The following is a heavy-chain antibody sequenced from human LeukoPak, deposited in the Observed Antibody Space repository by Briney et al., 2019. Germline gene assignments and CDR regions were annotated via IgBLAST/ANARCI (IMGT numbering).Heavy chain of an antibody. CDR1: GFTFSSYG. D-gene: IGHD2-15*01. Sequence: PGGSLRLSCAASGFTFSSYGMHWVRQAPGKGLEWVAFIRYDGSNKYYADSVKGRFTISRDNSKNTLYLQMNSLRAEDTAVYYCTRDTLYCSGGYCYHDIWGQGTMVTVSS. J-gene: IGHJ3*02. CDR2: IRYDGSNK. V-gene: IGHV3-30*02. CDR3: TRDTLYCSGGYCYHDI.